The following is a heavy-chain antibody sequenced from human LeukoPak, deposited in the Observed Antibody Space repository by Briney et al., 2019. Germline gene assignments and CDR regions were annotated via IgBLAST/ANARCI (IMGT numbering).Heavy chain of an antibody. Sequence: PGGSLRLSCAASGFTFSSYGMHWVRQAPGKGLEWVAFIRYDGSNKYHADSVKGRFTISRDNSKNTLYLQMNSLRAEDTAVYYCAKELAMVRGVIITMGAFDIWGQGTMVTVSS. CDR2: IRYDGSNK. V-gene: IGHV3-30*02. CDR1: GFTFSSYG. J-gene: IGHJ3*02. CDR3: AKELAMVRGVIITMGAFDI. D-gene: IGHD3-10*01.